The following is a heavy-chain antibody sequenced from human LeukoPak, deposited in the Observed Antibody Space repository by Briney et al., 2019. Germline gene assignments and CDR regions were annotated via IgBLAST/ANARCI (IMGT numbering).Heavy chain of an antibody. CDR3: ARTNYYDSSGYFDY. V-gene: IGHV4-30-4*01. D-gene: IGHD3-22*01. CDR1: GGSISNGDYY. Sequence: PQTLSLTCTVSGGSISNGDYYWSWIRQPPGKGLEWIGYIFYSGSTYYNPSLKSRVTVSVDTSKNQFSLKLSSVTAADTAVYYCARTNYYDSSGYFDYWGQGTLVTVSS. CDR2: IFYSGST. J-gene: IGHJ4*02.